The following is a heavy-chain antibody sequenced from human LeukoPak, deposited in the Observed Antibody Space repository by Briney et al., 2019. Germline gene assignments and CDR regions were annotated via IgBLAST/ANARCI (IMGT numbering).Heavy chain of an antibody. CDR1: GGSISSSSSY. J-gene: IGHJ4*02. CDR3: ARAPVDTAMVEVTFDY. Sequence: PSETLSLTCSVSGGSISSSSSYWGWIRQPPGKGLEWIGSIYYSGSSFDNPALKSRVTISVDTSKNQFSLKLSSVTAADTAVYYCARAPVDTAMVEVTFDYWGQGTLVTVSS. D-gene: IGHD5-18*01. CDR2: IYYSGSS. V-gene: IGHV4-39*01.